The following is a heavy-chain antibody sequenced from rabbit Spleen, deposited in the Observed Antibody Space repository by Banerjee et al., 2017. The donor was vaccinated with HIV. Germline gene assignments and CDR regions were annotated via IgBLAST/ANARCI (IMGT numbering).Heavy chain of an antibody. D-gene: IGHD8-1*01. J-gene: IGHJ6*01. V-gene: IGHV1S45*01. CDR2: IEAGSSGFT. Sequence: QEQLEESGGDLVKPGASLTLTCIASGVSFSGSSYMCWVRQAPGKGLEWIACIEAGSSGFTYFANWAKGRFTISKTSSTTVTLQMTSLTVADTATYFCARDTGSSFSSYGMDLWGPGTLVTVS. CDR1: GVSFSGSSY. CDR3: ARDTGSSFSSYGMDL.